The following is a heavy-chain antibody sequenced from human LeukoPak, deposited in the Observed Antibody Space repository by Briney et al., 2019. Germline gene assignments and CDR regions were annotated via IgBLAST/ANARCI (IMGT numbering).Heavy chain of an antibody. J-gene: IGHJ3*02. CDR3: ARSGDPGHDAFDI. V-gene: IGHV1-2*06. CDR2: INPNSGGT. D-gene: IGHD1-26*01. Sequence: ASVKVSCKASGYTFTGYYMHWVRQAPGQGLEWMGRINPNSGGTNYAQKFQGRVTMTRDTSTSTVYMELSSLRSEDTAVYYCARSGDPGHDAFDIWGQGTMVVVSS. CDR1: GYTFTGYY.